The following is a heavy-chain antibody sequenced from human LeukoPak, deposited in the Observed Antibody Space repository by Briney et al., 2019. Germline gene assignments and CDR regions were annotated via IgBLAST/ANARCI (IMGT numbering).Heavy chain of an antibody. V-gene: IGHV3-48*04. J-gene: IGHJ4*02. D-gene: IGHD3-3*01. CDR1: GFTFSNYA. CDR3: ARDPPYDFWSGYYSD. Sequence: PGGSLRLSCAASGFTFSNYAMTWVRQAPGRGLEWVSYISSSGSTIYYADSVKGRFTISRDNAKNSLYLQMNSLRAEDTAVYYCARDPPYDFWSGYYSDWGQGTLVTVSS. CDR2: ISSSGSTI.